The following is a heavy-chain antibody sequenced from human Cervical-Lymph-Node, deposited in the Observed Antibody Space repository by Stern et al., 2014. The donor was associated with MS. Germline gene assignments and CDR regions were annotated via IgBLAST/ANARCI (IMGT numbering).Heavy chain of an antibody. CDR3: AIIFVSGLSYYFDS. J-gene: IGHJ4*02. CDR2: INTSGDTI. Sequence: VQLVESGGGLVKPGGSLRLSCAASRITFSHYYMSWIRQAPGTGLEWLSYINTSGDTIYYADSVKGRFTISRDNAKNSLYLQMNSLRAEDTAVYYCAIIFVSGLSYYFDSWGQGTLVTVSS. V-gene: IGHV3-11*01. CDR1: RITFSHYY. D-gene: IGHD2-21*01.